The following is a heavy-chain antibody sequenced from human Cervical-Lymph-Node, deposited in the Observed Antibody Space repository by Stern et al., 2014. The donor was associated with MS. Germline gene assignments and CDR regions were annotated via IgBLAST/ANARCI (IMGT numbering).Heavy chain of an antibody. D-gene: IGHD3-3*02. CDR1: GGTFSGYA. CDR2: IIPMFGSV. Sequence: QMQLVQSGTEVKKPGSSVRVSCKASGGTFSGYAVSWVRQAPGQGLEWMGGIIPMFGSVNYAHKFQGRVTFIADISTNTAYMDLSSLRSEDTAVYYCARGPFWEWFKDYYYYDMDVWGQGTTVRVSS. V-gene: IGHV1-69*06. J-gene: IGHJ6*02. CDR3: ARGPFWEWFKDYYYYDMDV.